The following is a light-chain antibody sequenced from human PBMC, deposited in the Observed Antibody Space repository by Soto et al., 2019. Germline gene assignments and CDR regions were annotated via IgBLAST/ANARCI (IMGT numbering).Light chain of an antibody. CDR2: AAS. Sequence: DIQMTQSPSSLSASVGDRVTITCRASQRVSTYLNWYQQKPEKAPKLLFYAASSLQSGVPSRFSGSGSGTDFTLTISSLQPEDFATYYCQQSYRTPRTFGQGTKLEIK. CDR3: QQSYRTPRT. J-gene: IGKJ2*01. CDR1: QRVSTY. V-gene: IGKV1-39*01.